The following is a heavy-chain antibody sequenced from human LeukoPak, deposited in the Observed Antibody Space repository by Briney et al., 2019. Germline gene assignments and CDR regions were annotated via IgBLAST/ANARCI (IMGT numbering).Heavy chain of an antibody. D-gene: IGHD2-15*01. CDR2: IHHSGSS. V-gene: IGHV4-4*02. J-gene: IGHJ4*02. Sequence: SGTLSLTCAVSGGSISISHWWTWVRQPPGKGLEWIGEIHHSGSSNCNPSLKSRVSLSVDKSKNQFSLRLSSVTAADTAVYYCARVYCSGDSCFYFDYWGQGALVTVSS. CDR3: ARVYCSGDSCFYFDY. CDR1: GGSISISHW.